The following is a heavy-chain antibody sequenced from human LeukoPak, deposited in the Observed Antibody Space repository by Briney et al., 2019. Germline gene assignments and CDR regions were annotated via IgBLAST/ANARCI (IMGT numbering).Heavy chain of an antibody. CDR2: IRRNGDHT. V-gene: IGHV3-23*01. CDR3: AKDIISGTTGWFDP. D-gene: IGHD1-7*01. J-gene: IGHJ5*02. CDR1: GFTFGSYA. Sequence: PGGSLRLSCTASGFTFGSYAMSWVRQVPGKRLEWVSTIRRNGDHTFYADSVEGRFTVSRDNSKDTVYLQMNNLGAEDTAIYYCAKDIISGTTGWFDPRGQGTLVTVSS.